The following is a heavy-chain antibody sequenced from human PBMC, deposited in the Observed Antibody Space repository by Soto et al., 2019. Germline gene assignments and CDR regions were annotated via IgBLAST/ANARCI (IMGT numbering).Heavy chain of an antibody. D-gene: IGHD2-2*01. Sequence: PSETLSLTCTVSGGSITSTSYYWAWIRQPPGKGLEWIGSIHYSGSTFYKPSLKTRVAISIDKSKNQFSLKLSSVTAADTAVYYCARDSGPPAGHYDYWGQGTLVTVSS. V-gene: IGHV4-39*07. J-gene: IGHJ4*02. CDR2: IHYSGST. CDR3: ARDSGPPAGHYDY. CDR1: GGSITSTSYY.